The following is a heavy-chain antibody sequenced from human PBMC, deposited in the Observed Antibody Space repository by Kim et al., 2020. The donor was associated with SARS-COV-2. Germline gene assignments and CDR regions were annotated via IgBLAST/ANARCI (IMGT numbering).Heavy chain of an antibody. Sequence: GGSLRLSCAASGFTFSRNGMHWVRQAQGKGRKWVAVLPFNGGSKNKENPVKGGFPTSGANSKTRRYWQITTRRAEAPAVYYGARDEQSFAWDGPAVWGQG. J-gene: IGHJ3*01. V-gene: IGHV3-30*19. CDR2: LPFNGGSK. CDR3: ARDEQSFAWDGPAV. CDR1: GFTFSRNG. D-gene: IGHD3-9*01.